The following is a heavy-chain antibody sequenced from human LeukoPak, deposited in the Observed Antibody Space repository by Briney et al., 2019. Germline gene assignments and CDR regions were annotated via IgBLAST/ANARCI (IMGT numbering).Heavy chain of an antibody. CDR2: LHEDGNEK. D-gene: IGHD5-12*01. CDR3: ARGGYSFDY. V-gene: IGHV3-7*01. CDR1: RFSLSGYW. J-gene: IGHJ4*02. Sequence: GGPLRLSCAAYRFSLSGYWMSWVRQAPGKGLEWVARLHEDGNEKYFVHSVKGRFTDSRDNAKNSLYLQMNILRVEDTAVYYCARGGYSFDYLGQGTLVTVSS.